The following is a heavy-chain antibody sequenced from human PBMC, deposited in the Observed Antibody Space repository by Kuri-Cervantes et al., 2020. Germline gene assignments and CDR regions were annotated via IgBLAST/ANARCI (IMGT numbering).Heavy chain of an antibody. CDR1: GHSFTGYY. V-gene: IGHV1-2*02. D-gene: IGHD6-13*01. CDR2: INPNSGGT. CDR3: ARVGNAGGIAAAGGGVDV. Sequence: ASVKVSCKASGHSFTGYYMHWVRQAPGQGLEWMGWINPNSGGTNYAQKFQGRVTMTRDTSISTAYMELSRLRSDDTAVYYCARVGNAGGIAAAGGGVDVWGQGTTVTVSS. J-gene: IGHJ6*02.